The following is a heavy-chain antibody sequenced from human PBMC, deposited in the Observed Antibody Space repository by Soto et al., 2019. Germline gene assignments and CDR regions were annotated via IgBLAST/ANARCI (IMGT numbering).Heavy chain of an antibody. CDR3: AREAKAVSDLWSGFAAY. CDR2: IGSKAYGETT. CDR1: GFTFGDYA. D-gene: IGHD3-3*01. Sequence: PGGSLRRSGITSGFTFGDYAMSWVRQAPGKGLEWVGFIGSKAYGETTEYAASVKGRFTISRDDSRSIAYLKMDSVKTEDTAVYYWAREAKAVSDLWSGFAAYWGKGIQVGVPA. V-gene: IGHV3-49*04. J-gene: IGHJ4*02.